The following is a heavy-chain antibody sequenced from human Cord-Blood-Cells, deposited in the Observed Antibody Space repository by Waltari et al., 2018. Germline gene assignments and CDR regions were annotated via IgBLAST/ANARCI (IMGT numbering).Heavy chain of an antibody. CDR2: INHSGNT. D-gene: IGHD4-4*01. V-gene: IGHV4-34*01. J-gene: IGHJ4*02. CDR1: GGSFRGYY. CDR3: ARGRGEDYSNYYFDY. Sequence: QVQLQQWGAGLLKPSETLSLTCAVYGGSFRGYYWSWIRQPPGKGLDWIGEINHSGNTHYNPSLKSRVTISVDTSKNQFSLKLSSVTAADTAVYYCARGRGEDYSNYYFDYWGQGTLVTVSS.